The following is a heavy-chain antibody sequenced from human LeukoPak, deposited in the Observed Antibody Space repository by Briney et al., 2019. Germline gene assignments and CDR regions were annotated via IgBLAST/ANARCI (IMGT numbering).Heavy chain of an antibody. CDR2: ISAYNGNT. CDR3: ARRSIGSGYYTFDY. CDR1: GHTFTSYG. V-gene: IGHV1-18*01. Sequence: GASVKVSCKASGHTFTSYGISWVRQAPGQGLEWMGWISAYNGNTNYAQKLQGRVTMTTDTSTSTAYMELRSLRSDDTAVHYCARRSIGSGYYTFDYWGQGTLVTVSS. J-gene: IGHJ4*02. D-gene: IGHD3-22*01.